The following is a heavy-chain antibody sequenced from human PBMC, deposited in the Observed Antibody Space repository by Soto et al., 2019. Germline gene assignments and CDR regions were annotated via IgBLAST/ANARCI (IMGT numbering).Heavy chain of an antibody. V-gene: IGHV3-23*01. Sequence: EVQLLESGGGLVQPGGSLRLSCAASGFTFSSYAMSWVRQAPGKGLEWVSAISGSGGSTYYADSVKGRFTISRDNSKNTLYLPMYSLRAEDTAVYYCAKYSSGYYGSYDYWGQGTLVTVSS. CDR1: GFTFSSYA. CDR3: AKYSSGYYGSYDY. D-gene: IGHD3-22*01. CDR2: ISGSGGST. J-gene: IGHJ4*02.